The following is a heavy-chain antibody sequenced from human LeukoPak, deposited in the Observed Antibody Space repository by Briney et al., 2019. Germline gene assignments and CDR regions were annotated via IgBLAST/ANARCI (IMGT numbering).Heavy chain of an antibody. CDR3: ARATGGYCSSTSCNNWFDP. CDR2: IYTSGST. V-gene: IGHV4-4*07. Sequence: PSETLSLTSTVSGGSISSYYWSWIRQPAGKGLEWIGRIYTSGSTNYNPSLKSRVTMSVDTSKNQFSLKLSSVTAADTAVYYCARATGGYCSSTSCNNWFDPWGQGTLVTVSS. J-gene: IGHJ5*02. CDR1: GGSISSYY. D-gene: IGHD2-2*01.